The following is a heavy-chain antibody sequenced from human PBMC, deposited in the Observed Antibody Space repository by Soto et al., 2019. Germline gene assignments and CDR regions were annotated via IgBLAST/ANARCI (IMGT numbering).Heavy chain of an antibody. CDR1: GYTFTSYY. D-gene: IGHD6-6*01. Sequence: QVQLVQSGAEVKKPGASVKVSCKASGYTFTSYYMHWVRQAPGQGLEWMGIINPSGGSTSYAQKFQGRVTMTRDTPTSTVYMELSSLRSEDTAVYYCASYSSSSGGYYYGMDVWGQGTTVTVSS. J-gene: IGHJ6*02. CDR3: ASYSSSSGGYYYGMDV. CDR2: INPSGGST. V-gene: IGHV1-46*01.